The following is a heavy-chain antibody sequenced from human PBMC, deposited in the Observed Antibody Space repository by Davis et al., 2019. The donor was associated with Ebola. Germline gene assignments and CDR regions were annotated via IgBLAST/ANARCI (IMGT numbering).Heavy chain of an antibody. D-gene: IGHD2-2*01. V-gene: IGHV1-3*01. CDR3: AREEDQLLFFYYYGMDV. CDR2: INAGNGNT. J-gene: IGHJ6*02. CDR1: GYTFTSYA. Sequence: ASVKVSCKASGYTFTSYAMHWVRQAPGQRLEWMGWINAGNGNTKYSQKFQGRVTITRDTSASTAYMELSSLRSEDTAVYYCAREEDQLLFFYYYGMDVWGQGTTVTVSS.